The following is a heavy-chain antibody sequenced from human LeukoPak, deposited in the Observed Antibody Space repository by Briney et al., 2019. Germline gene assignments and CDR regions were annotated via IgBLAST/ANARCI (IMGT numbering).Heavy chain of an antibody. CDR2: ISAYNGNT. CDR1: GYTFTSYG. D-gene: IGHD2/OR15-2a*01. Sequence: ASVKVSCKASGYTFTSYGISWVRQAPGQGLEWMGWISAYNGNTNYAQKLQGRVTMTTDTSTSTAYMQLRSLRSDDTAVYYCARDLQGVPLLYYIDYWGQGTLVTVSS. J-gene: IGHJ4*02. V-gene: IGHV1-18*01. CDR3: ARDLQGVPLLYYIDY.